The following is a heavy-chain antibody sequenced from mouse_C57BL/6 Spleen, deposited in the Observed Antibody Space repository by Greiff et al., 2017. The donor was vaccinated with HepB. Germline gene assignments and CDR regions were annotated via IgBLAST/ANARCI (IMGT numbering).Heavy chain of an antibody. D-gene: IGHD2-4*01. CDR3: AREGENYDYDGAWFAY. V-gene: IGHV1-81*01. Sequence: VQGVESGAELARPGASVKLSCKASGYTFTSYGISWVKQRTGQGLEWIGEIYPRSGNNYYNEKFKGKATLTADKSSSTAYMELRSLTSEDSAVYFCAREGENYDYDGAWFAYWGQGTLVTVSA. CDR2: IYPRSGNN. CDR1: GYTFTSYG. J-gene: IGHJ3*01.